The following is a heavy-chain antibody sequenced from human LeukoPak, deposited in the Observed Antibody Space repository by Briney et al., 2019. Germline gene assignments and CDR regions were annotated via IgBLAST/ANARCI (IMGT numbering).Heavy chain of an antibody. J-gene: IGHJ4*02. D-gene: IGHD3-3*01. V-gene: IGHV4-4*07. CDR2: IYTSGST. CDR1: GGSISSYY. CDR3: ASGRANYDFWSGYQYYFDY. Sequence: PSETLSLTCTVSGGSISSYYWSWIRQPAGKGLEWIGRIYTSGSTNYNPSLKSRVTMSVDTSKNQFSLKLSSVTAADTAVYYCASGRANYDFWSGYQYYFDYWGQGTLVTVSS.